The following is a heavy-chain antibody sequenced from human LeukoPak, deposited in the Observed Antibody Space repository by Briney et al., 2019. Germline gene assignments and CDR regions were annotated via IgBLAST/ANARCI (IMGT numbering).Heavy chain of an antibody. D-gene: IGHD3-22*01. J-gene: IGHJ6*02. CDR1: GGSISSSSYY. CDR2: IYYSGST. CDR3: ARYPSRYSSGYYYGRSGMDV. Sequence: SETLSLTCTVSGGSISSSSYYWGWTRQPPGKGLEWIGSIYYSGSTYYNPSLKSRVTISVDTSKNQFSLKLSSVTAADTAVYYCARYPSRYSSGYYYGRSGMDVWGQGTTVTVSS. V-gene: IGHV4-39*07.